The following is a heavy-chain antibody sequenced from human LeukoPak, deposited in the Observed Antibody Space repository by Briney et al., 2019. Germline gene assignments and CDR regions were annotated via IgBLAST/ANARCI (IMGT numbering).Heavy chain of an antibody. J-gene: IGHJ4*02. CDR3: ARARIVGATTSEGFDY. CDR1: GFTFSSYA. CDR2: ISGSGGST. D-gene: IGHD1-26*01. Sequence: GGSLRLSCAASGFTFSSYAMSWVRQAPGKGLEWVSAISGSGGSTYYADSVKGRFTISRDNSKNTLYLQMNSLRAEDTAVYYCARARIVGATTSEGFDYWGQGTLVTVSS. V-gene: IGHV3-23*01.